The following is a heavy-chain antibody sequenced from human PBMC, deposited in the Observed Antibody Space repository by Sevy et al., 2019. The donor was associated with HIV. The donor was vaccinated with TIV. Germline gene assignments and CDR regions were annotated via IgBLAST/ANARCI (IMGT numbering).Heavy chain of an antibody. V-gene: IGHV3-33*01. CDR1: GFAYSGYG. Sequence: GGSLRLSCAAFGFAYSGYGMHWVRQAPGKGLEWVAVIWYDGSNKDDADPVKGRFTSSRDNSKTTLYLQMNSLRAEDTAVYYCARESIAVAGIGYYFDSWGQGTLVTVS. CDR3: ARESIAVAGIGYYFDS. D-gene: IGHD6-19*01. J-gene: IGHJ4*02. CDR2: IWYDGSNK.